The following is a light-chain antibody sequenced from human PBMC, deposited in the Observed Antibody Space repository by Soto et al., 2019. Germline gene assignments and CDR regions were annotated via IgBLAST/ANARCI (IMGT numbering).Light chain of an antibody. V-gene: IGKV1-6*01. Sequence: AIQMTQSPSSLSASVGDRVTITCRASQDIRDELGWYQQKPGEAPKLLIYGASSLQSGVPSRFTGSGSGTDFTLTISSLQPEDFATFYCLQDYHYPRTFGQGTKVDIK. CDR3: LQDYHYPRT. CDR1: QDIRDE. J-gene: IGKJ1*01. CDR2: GAS.